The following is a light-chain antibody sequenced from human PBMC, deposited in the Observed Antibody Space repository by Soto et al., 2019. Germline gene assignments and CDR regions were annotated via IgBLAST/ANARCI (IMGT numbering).Light chain of an antibody. CDR1: QSVSNY. Sequence: EIGLTQSPATLSLSPGERATLSCRASQSVSNYLVWYQQKPGQAPRLLIYDASDRATGIPARFSGSGSGTDFSLTISSLEPEDFAVYYCQQRSNWPPYTFGQGTKLEIK. J-gene: IGKJ2*01. CDR2: DAS. V-gene: IGKV3-11*01. CDR3: QQRSNWPPYT.